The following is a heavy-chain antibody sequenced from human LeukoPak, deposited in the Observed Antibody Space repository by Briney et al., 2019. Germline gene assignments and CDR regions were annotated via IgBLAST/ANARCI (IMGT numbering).Heavy chain of an antibody. J-gene: IGHJ5*02. D-gene: IGHD6-13*01. CDR2: ISSSSSTI. Sequence: GGSLRLSCAASGFTFSSYSMNWVRQAPGKGLEWVSYISSSSSTIYYADSVKGRFTISRDNAKNSLYLQMNSLRAEDTAVYYCARAERSYSSSWPNWFDPWGQGTLVTVSS. CDR3: ARAERSYSSSWPNWFDP. CDR1: GFTFSSYS. V-gene: IGHV3-48*01.